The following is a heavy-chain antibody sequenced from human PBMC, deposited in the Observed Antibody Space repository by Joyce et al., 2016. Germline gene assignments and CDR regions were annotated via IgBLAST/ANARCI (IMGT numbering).Heavy chain of an antibody. Sequence: QVQLVQSGAEVKKSGSSVKVSCKASGVTFSDYAFTWVRQAPGQGLEWMGGIIPFYGTEKYAQKFQGRVTIIADESTSTGYMELSSLGSEDTAVYYCARGGEWFGELSNWFDPWGQGTLVTVSS. CDR2: IIPFYGTE. D-gene: IGHD3-10*01. CDR1: GVTFSDYA. CDR3: ARGGEWFGELSNWFDP. J-gene: IGHJ5*02. V-gene: IGHV1-69*19.